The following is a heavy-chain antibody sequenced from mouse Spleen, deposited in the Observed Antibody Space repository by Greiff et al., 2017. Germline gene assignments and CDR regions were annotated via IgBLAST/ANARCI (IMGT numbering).Heavy chain of an antibody. V-gene: IGHV1-59*01. CDR1: GYTFTSYW. CDR3: ARSYGSSHLWYFDV. Sequence: VQLQQPGAELVRPGTSVKLSCKASGYTFTSYWMHWVKQRPGQGLEWIGVIDPSDSYTNYNQKFKGKATLTVDTSSSTAYMQLSSLTSEDSAVYYCARSYGSSHLWYFDVWGAGTTVTVSS. CDR2: IDPSDSYT. D-gene: IGHD1-1*01. J-gene: IGHJ1*01.